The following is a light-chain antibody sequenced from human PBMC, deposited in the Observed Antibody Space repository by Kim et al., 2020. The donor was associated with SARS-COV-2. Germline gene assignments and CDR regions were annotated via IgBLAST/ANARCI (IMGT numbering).Light chain of an antibody. CDR1: SSDVGNYNY. J-gene: IGLJ2*01. CDR3: SSYTRSNTLI. CDR2: DVI. Sequence: QSITISCAGTSSDVGNYNYVSWYQQNPGEAPKLIIYDVIKRPSGVSNRFSGSKSGNTASLTISGLQAEDEADYYCSSYTRSNTLIFGGGTKLTVL. V-gene: IGLV2-14*04.